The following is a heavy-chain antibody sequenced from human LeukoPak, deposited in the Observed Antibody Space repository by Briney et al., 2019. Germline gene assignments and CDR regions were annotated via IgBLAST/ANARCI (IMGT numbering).Heavy chain of an antibody. J-gene: IGHJ4*02. CDR1: GYSFTSYG. CDR2: ISTYNANT. V-gene: IGHV1-18*01. CDR3: ARGDTVVSPYFDY. D-gene: IGHD2-15*01. Sequence: ASVKISCKASGYSFTSYGISWVRQAPGQGLEWMGWISTYNANTNYALKLQGRVTLTTDTSTSTAYMELKSLRSDDTAVYYCARGDTVVSPYFDYWGQGTLVTVSS.